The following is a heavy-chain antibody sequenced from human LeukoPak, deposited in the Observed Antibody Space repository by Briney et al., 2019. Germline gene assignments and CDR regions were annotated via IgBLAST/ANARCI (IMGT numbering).Heavy chain of an antibody. CDR2: INPNSSIT. Sequence: ASVKVSCKASGYTFTGYYMYWVRQAPGQGLEWMGWINPNSSITNYAQKFQGRVTMTRDTSISTAYMEVSSLRSDDTAVYFCARGRGSYSFDYWGQGTLVTVSS. CDR1: GYTFTGYY. D-gene: IGHD3-16*01. V-gene: IGHV1-2*02. CDR3: ARGRGSYSFDY. J-gene: IGHJ4*02.